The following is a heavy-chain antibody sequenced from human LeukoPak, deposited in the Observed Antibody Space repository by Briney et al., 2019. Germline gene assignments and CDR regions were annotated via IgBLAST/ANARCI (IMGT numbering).Heavy chain of an antibody. D-gene: IGHD2-2*01. J-gene: IGHJ4*02. CDR3: ARGSDRSSTSFDY. CDR2: IYHSGSI. Sequence: SETLSLTCSVSGGSISSGGYYWSWIRQSPGKGLEWIGYIYHSGSIYYNPSLKSRVTISVDKSKNQFSLKLSSVTAADTAVYYCARGSDRSSTSFDYWGQGTLVTVSS. V-gene: IGHV4-30-2*06. CDR1: GGSISSGGYY.